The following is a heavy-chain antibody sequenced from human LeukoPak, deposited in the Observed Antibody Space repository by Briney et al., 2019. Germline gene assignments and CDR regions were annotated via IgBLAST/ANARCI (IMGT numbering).Heavy chain of an antibody. Sequence: GGSLRLSCAASSFTFSSYAMSWVRQAPGKGLEWVSSISASGGSTYYADSVKGRFTISSDSSKNMLYLQMNSLRAEDTAVYYCASGSSGYPYHFDYWGQGTLVTVSS. D-gene: IGHD3-22*01. J-gene: IGHJ4*02. V-gene: IGHV3-23*01. CDR1: SFTFSSYA. CDR3: ASGSSGYPYHFDY. CDR2: ISASGGST.